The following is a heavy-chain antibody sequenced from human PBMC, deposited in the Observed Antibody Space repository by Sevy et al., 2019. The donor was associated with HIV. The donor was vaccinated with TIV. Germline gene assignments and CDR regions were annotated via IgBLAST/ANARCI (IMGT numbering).Heavy chain of an antibody. CDR3: ARPGGYRYGSLLDN. V-gene: IGHV1-2*02. Sequence: ASVKVSCKASGYTFTDYFMHWVRQAPGQGLEWMGWINPNSGDTKYAQKFQGRVTVTRDTSTRTAYMELSSLRFDDTAVYFCARPGGYRYGSLLDNWGQGTLVTVSS. CDR2: INPNSGDT. D-gene: IGHD5-18*01. CDR1: GYTFTDYF. J-gene: IGHJ4*02.